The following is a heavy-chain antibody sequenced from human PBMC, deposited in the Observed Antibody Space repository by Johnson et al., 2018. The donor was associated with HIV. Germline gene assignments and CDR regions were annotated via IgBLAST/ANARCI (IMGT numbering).Heavy chain of an antibody. V-gene: IGHV3-23*04. CDR2: IGGSDGSR. Sequence: VQLVESGGGLVQPGRSLRLSCSASGFTFSSYAMHWVRQAPGKGLEWVSDIGGSDGSRNYVDSVKGRFTISRDNSKNTLYLQMNSLRAEDTAVYFCARLYASSWIEAFDIWGQGTMVTVSS. J-gene: IGHJ3*02. CDR3: ARLYASSWIEAFDI. D-gene: IGHD6-13*01. CDR1: GFTFSSYA.